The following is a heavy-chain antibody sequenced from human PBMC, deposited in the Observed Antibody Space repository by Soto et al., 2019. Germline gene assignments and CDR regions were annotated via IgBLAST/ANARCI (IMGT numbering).Heavy chain of an antibody. D-gene: IGHD2-2*01. CDR2: IIPIFGTA. Sequence: ASVKVSCKASGGTFSSYAISWVRQAPGQGLEWMGGIIPIFGTANYAQKFQGRVTSTADKSTSTAYMELSSLRSGDTAVYYCARDQSSQDWFDPWGQGTLVTVSS. CDR1: GGTFSSYA. J-gene: IGHJ5*02. V-gene: IGHV1-69*06. CDR3: ARDQSSQDWFDP.